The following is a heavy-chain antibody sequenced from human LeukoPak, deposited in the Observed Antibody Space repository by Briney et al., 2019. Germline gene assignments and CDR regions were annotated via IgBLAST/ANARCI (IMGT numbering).Heavy chain of an antibody. J-gene: IGHJ3*02. CDR1: GGSISSSSYY. D-gene: IGHD3-16*02. CDR3: ARDHRQSMITFGGVIVIGAFDI. V-gene: IGHV4-39*07. Sequence: SETLSLTCTVSGGSISSSSYYWGWIRQPPGKGLEWIGSIYYSGSTYYNPSLKSRVTISVDTSKNQFSLKLSSVTAADTAVYYCARDHRQSMITFGGVIVIGAFDIWGQGTMVTVSS. CDR2: IYYSGST.